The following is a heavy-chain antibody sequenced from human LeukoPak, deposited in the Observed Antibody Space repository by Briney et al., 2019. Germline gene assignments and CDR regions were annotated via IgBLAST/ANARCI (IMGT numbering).Heavy chain of an antibody. V-gene: IGHV4-59*01. CDR3: ARTYYYDSSGYLYFDY. Sequence: SETLSLTCTVSSGSISSYYWSWIRQPPGKGLEWIGYIYYSGSTNYNPSLKSRVTISVDTSKNQFSLKLSSVTAADTAVYYCARTYYYDSSGYLYFDYWGQRTLVTVSS. CDR1: SGSISSYY. J-gene: IGHJ4*02. CDR2: IYYSGST. D-gene: IGHD3-22*01.